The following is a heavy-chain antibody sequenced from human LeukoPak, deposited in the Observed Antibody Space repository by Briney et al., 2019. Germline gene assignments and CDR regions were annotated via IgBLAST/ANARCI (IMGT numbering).Heavy chain of an antibody. J-gene: IGHJ5*02. V-gene: IGHV1-69*05. CDR3: AREDTAMDGGIWNNWFDP. CDR1: GGTFSSYA. Sequence: SVKVSCKASGGTFSSYAISWVRQAPGQGLEWMGRIIPIFGTANYAQKFQGTVTMTRNTSISTAYMELSSLRSEDTAVYYCAREDTAMDGGIWNNWFDPWGQGTLVTVSS. D-gene: IGHD5-18*01. CDR2: IIPIFGTA.